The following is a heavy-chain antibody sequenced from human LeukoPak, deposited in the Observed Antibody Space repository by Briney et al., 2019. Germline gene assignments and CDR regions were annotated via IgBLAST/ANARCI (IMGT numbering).Heavy chain of an antibody. Sequence: PGGSLRLSCAASGFTFSSYAMSWVRHAPGKGLEWVSAISGSGGSTYYADSVKGRFTISRDNSMNTLYLQMNSLRAEDTAVYYCLSHYYDGSGYYYFDYWGQGTLVTLSS. D-gene: IGHD3-22*01. J-gene: IGHJ4*02. CDR2: ISGSGGST. CDR3: LSHYYDGSGYYYFDY. V-gene: IGHV3-23*01. CDR1: GFTFSSYA.